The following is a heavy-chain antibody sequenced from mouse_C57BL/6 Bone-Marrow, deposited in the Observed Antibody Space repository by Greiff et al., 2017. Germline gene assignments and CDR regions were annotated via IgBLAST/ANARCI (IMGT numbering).Heavy chain of an antibody. CDR3: ARCRSIYYGNYYFGY. D-gene: IGHD2-1*01. J-gene: IGHJ2*01. CDR2: IYPRSGNN. V-gene: IGHV1-81*01. CDR1: GYTFTSYG. Sequence: VKVVESGAELVRPGASVKLSCKASGYTFTSYGISWVKQSTGQGLEWIGEIYPRSGNNYYNEKFKGQATLTADKSSSTAYMELRSLTSKDSAVYFCARCRSIYYGNYYFGYCGQGTTLTVTS.